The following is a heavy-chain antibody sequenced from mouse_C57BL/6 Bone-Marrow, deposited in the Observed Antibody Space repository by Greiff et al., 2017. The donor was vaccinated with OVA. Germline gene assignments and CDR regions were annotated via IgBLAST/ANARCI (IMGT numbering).Heavy chain of an antibody. CDR3: ARHDYYGSSYFFAY. CDR1: GFTFSDYY. CDR2: ISNGGGST. Sequence: EVKLQESGGGLVQPGGSLKLSCAASGFTFSDYYMYWVRQTPEKRLEWVAYISNGGGSTYYPDTVKGRFTISRDNAKNTLYLQMSRLKSEDTAMYYCARHDYYGSSYFFAYWGQGTLVTVSA. J-gene: IGHJ3*01. V-gene: IGHV5-12*01. D-gene: IGHD1-1*01.